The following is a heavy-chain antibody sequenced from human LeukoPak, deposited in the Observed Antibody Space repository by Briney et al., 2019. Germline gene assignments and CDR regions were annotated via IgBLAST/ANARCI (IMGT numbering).Heavy chain of an antibody. J-gene: IGHJ5*02. V-gene: IGHV3-30*03. D-gene: IGHD3-22*01. CDR1: GFTFSSYG. CDR2: ISYDESNK. CDR3: ARDSRAYYYDSSGYNWFDP. Sequence: PGGSLRLSCAASGFTFSSYGMHWVRQAPGKGLEWVAVISYDESNKYYADSVKGRFTISRDNSKNTLYLQMNSLRAEDTAVYYCARDSRAYYYDSSGYNWFDPWGQGTLVTVSS.